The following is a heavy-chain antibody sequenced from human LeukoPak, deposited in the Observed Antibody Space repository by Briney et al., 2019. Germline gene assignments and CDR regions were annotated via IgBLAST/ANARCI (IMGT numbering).Heavy chain of an antibody. CDR1: GGSFSGYY. CDR3: ARGVVGYCSSTSCYFYYYYYVDV. Sequence: SETLSLTCAVYGGSFSGYYWSWIRQPPGKGLEWIGEINHSGSTNYNPSLKSRVTISVDTSKNQFSLKLSSVTAADTAVYYCARGVVGYCSSTSCYFYYYYYVDVWGKGTTVTVSS. D-gene: IGHD2-2*01. V-gene: IGHV4-34*01. J-gene: IGHJ6*03. CDR2: INHSGST.